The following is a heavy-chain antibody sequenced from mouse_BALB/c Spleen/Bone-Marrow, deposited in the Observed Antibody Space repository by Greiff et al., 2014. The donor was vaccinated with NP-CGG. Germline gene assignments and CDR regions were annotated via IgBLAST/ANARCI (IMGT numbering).Heavy chain of an antibody. Sequence: EVKLEESGAELVKPGASVKLSCTASGFNINDTYMHWVKQRPEQGLEWIGRIYPADGNTKYDPQFQGKATITADTSSKTAYLQISSLTSEDTAVYYCTMYYYGSSLFAYWGQGTLVTVSA. CDR1: GFNINDTY. D-gene: IGHD1-1*01. J-gene: IGHJ3*01. CDR3: TMYYYGSSLFAY. V-gene: IGHV14-3*02. CDR2: IYPADGNT.